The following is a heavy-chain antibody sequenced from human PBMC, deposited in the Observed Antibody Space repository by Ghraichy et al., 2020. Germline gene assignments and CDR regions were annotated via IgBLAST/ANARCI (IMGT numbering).Heavy chain of an antibody. CDR3: AKDLRWLQFAALDY. CDR2: ISYDGSNK. V-gene: IGHV3-30*18. J-gene: IGHJ4*02. D-gene: IGHD5-24*01. CDR1: GFTFSSYG. Sequence: GGSLRLSCAASGFTFSSYGMHWVRQAPGKGLEWVAVISYDGSNKYYADSVKGRFTISRDNSKNTLYLQMNSLRAEDTAVYYCAKDLRWLQFAALDYWGQGTLVTVSS.